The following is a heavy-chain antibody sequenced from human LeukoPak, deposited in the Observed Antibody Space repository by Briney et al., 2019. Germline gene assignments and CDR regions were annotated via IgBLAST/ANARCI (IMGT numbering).Heavy chain of an antibody. CDR2: INHSGST. CDR3: ARQPSKRGYSYGYPRWFDP. D-gene: IGHD5-18*01. Sequence: SETLSLTCAVYGGSFSGYYWSWIRQPPGKGLEWVGEINHSGSTNYNPSLKSRVTISVDTSKNQFSLKLSSVTAADTAVYYCARQPSKRGYSYGYPRWFDPWGQGTLVAVSS. CDR1: GGSFSGYY. J-gene: IGHJ5*02. V-gene: IGHV4-34*01.